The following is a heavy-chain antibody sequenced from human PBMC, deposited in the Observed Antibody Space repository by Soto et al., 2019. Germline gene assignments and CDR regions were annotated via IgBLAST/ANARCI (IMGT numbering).Heavy chain of an antibody. J-gene: IGHJ6*02. V-gene: IGHV2-5*02. CDR2: ISGDDEK. CDR1: GFSLITGGVS. Sequence: QITLKESGPTKVKPTQTLTLTCTFSGFSLITGGVSVAWIRQPPGKALEWLALISGDDEKRYSPSLSSRLTITNDTTKNQVVFTMTNMDPLDTATYYCSHRRGMIMDVWGQGTTVTVSS. D-gene: IGHD3-16*01. CDR3: SHRRGMIMDV.